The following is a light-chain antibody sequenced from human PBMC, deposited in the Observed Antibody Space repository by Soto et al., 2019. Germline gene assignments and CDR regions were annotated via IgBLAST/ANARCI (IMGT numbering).Light chain of an antibody. Sequence: QSVLTQPPSVSGAPGQRVTISCSGSSSNIGAGYDVNWYRQLPGTAPKLLIYDNSNRPSGVPDRFSGSKSGTSASLAITGLHAEDEADYFCQSYDRSLRTYVFGTATKLTVL. CDR1: SSNIGAGYD. J-gene: IGLJ1*01. CDR3: QSYDRSLRTYV. V-gene: IGLV1-40*01. CDR2: DNS.